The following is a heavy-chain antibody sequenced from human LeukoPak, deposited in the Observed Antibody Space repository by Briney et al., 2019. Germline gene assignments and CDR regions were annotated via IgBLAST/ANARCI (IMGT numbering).Heavy chain of an antibody. CDR1: GFTFSSYG. D-gene: IGHD3-22*01. CDR2: IRYDGSNK. V-gene: IGHV3-30*02. CDR3: ARADYDSSGYYYEGPFDY. Sequence: GGSLRLSCAASGFTFSSYGMHWVRQAPGKGLEWVAFIRYDGSNKYYVDSVKGRFTISRDNAKNSLYLQMNSLRAEDTALYYCARADYDSSGYYYEGPFDYWGQGTLVTVSS. J-gene: IGHJ4*02.